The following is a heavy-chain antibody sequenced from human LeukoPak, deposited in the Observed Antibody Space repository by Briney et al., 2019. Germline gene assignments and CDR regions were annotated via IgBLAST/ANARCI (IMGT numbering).Heavy chain of an antibody. D-gene: IGHD3-3*01. J-gene: IGHJ4*02. CDR2: IIPIFGTA. CDR3: ARISRGYRNEYYFDY. CDR1: GGTFSSYA. V-gene: IGHV1-69*05. Sequence: VKVSCKASGGTFSSYAISWVRKAPGQALEWIGGIIPIFGTANYAQKFQGRVTITTDESTSTAYMELSSLRSEDTAVYYCARISRGYRNEYYFDYWGQGTLVTVSS.